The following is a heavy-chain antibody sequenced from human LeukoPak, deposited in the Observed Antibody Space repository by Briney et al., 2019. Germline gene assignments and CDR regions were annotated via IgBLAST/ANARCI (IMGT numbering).Heavy chain of an antibody. Sequence: PGGSLRLSCAASGFTFSSHEMNWVRQAPGKGLECVSYISSSGSTIYYADSVKGRFTISRDNAKNSLYLQMNSLRAEDTAVYYCARVRSEQWLVKDYGMDVWGQGTTVTVSS. CDR1: GFTFSSHE. V-gene: IGHV3-48*03. CDR3: ARVRSEQWLVKDYGMDV. J-gene: IGHJ6*02. CDR2: ISSSGSTI. D-gene: IGHD6-19*01.